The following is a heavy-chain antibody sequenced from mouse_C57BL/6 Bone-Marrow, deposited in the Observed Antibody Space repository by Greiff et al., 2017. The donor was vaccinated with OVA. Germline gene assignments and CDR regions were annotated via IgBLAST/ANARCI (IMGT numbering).Heavy chain of an antibody. CDR2: IHPNSGST. CDR1: GYTFTSYW. CDR3: ARRGTWSFDY. D-gene: IGHD2-14*01. V-gene: IGHV1-64*01. J-gene: IGHJ2*01. Sequence: VQLQQPGAELVKPGASVKLSCKASGYTFTSYWMHWVKQRPGQGLEWIGMIHPNSGSTNYNEKFKNKATLTVDKSSSTAYMQLSSLTSEDSAVYYCARRGTWSFDYWGQGTTLTVSS.